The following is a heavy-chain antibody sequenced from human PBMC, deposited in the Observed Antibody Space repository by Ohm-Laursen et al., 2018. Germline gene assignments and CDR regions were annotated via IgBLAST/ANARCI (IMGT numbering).Heavy chain of an antibody. Sequence: SLRLSCAASGFTFDDYAMHWVRQAPGKGLEWVSGISWNSGSIGYADSVKGRFTISRDNAKNSLYLQMNSLRAEDTALYYCANADSSGYYAEGGMDVWGQGTTVTVSS. CDR1: GFTFDDYA. D-gene: IGHD3-22*01. J-gene: IGHJ6*02. CDR2: ISWNSGSI. CDR3: ANADSSGYYAEGGMDV. V-gene: IGHV3-9*01.